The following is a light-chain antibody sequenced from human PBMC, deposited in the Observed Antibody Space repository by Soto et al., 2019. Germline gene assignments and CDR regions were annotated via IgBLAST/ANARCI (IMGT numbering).Light chain of an antibody. J-gene: IGLJ2*01. CDR3: SSYTST. CDR2: DVS. Sequence: QSALTQPASVYGSPGQSITISCTGTSSDVGGYNYVSWYQQHPGKATKLVIYDVSNRPSGVSNRFSGSKSGNTASLTISGLQSEDEADYYCSSYTSTFGGGTKVTVL. CDR1: SSDVGGYNY. V-gene: IGLV2-14*01.